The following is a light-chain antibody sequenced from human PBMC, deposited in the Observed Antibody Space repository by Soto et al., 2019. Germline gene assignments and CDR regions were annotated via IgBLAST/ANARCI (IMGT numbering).Light chain of an antibody. J-gene: IGKJ1*01. CDR2: AAS. CDR1: QGISNF. V-gene: IGKV1-27*01. CDR3: QKYDNALFT. Sequence: DIQMTQSPSSLSVYVGDRVTITCRASQGISNFLAGYQQKPGKVPNRLIYAASTLQSGVPSRFSGSASGTDFTLTISSLQPEDFATYYCQKYDNALFTFGQGTKVEIK.